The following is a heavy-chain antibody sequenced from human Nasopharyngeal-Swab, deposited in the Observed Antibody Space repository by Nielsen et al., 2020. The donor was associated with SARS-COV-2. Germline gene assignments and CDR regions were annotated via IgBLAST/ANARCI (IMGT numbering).Heavy chain of an antibody. V-gene: IGHV1-69*13. D-gene: IGHD2-2*01. CDR3: ASNSGCSSTSCPIDRMVYGMDV. CDR1: GGTCSSYA. Sequence: SVKVSCKASGGTCSSYAISWVRQAPGQGREGRGGIIPICGTANYAQQFQGRVTITADESTSTAYMELSSLRSEDTAVYYCASNSGCSSTSCPIDRMVYGMDVWGQGTTVTVSS. J-gene: IGHJ6*02. CDR2: IIPICGTA.